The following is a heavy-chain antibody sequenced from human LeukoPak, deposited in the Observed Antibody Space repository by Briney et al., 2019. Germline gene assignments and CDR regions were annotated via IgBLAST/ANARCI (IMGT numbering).Heavy chain of an antibody. CDR2: MNPNSGNT. CDR1: GYTFASYD. CDR3: ARVPPIAAAGTPRDY. Sequence: ASVKVSCKASGYTFASYDINWVRQATGQGLEWMGWMNPNSGNTGYAQKFQGRVTMTRNTSISTAYMELSSLRSEDTAVYYCARVPPIAAAGTPRDYWGQGTLVTASS. D-gene: IGHD6-13*01. J-gene: IGHJ4*02. V-gene: IGHV1-8*01.